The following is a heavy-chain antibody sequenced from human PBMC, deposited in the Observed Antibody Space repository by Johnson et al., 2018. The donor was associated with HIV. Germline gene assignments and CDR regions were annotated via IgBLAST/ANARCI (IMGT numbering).Heavy chain of an antibody. CDR2: IRYDGSNK. CDR3: AKDDAYSGYGYDAFDI. Sequence: QVQLVESGGGVVQPGRSLRLSCAASGFTFSSYAMHWVRQAPGKGLEWVAFIRYDGSNKYYADSVKGRFTISRDNSKNTLYLQMNSLRAEDTAVYYCAKDDAYSGYGYDAFDIWGQGTMVTVSS. J-gene: IGHJ3*02. D-gene: IGHD5-12*01. CDR1: GFTFSSYA. V-gene: IGHV3-30*02.